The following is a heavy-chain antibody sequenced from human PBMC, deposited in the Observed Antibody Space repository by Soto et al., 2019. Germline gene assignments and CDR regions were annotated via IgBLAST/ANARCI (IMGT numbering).Heavy chain of an antibody. J-gene: IGHJ4*02. CDR1: GYTFTSYG. D-gene: IGHD5-18*01. V-gene: IGHV1-18*04. CDR3: ARDPPRRYNSGQGLDY. CDR2: ISTYYDNT. Sequence: QVQLVQSGAEVKKPGASVKVSCKASGYTFTSYGISWVRQAPGQGLEWMGWISTYYDNTNYAQNLRGRVTMTTDTATSTAYMELRSLRSDDTAVYYCARDPPRRYNSGQGLDYWGQGTLVTVSS.